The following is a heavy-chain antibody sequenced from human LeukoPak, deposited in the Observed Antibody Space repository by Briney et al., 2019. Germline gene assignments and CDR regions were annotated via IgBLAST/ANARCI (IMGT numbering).Heavy chain of an antibody. J-gene: IGHJ5*02. V-gene: IGHV3-21*04. CDR2: ISSSSSYI. CDR1: GFTFSSYS. Sequence: PGGSLRLSCAASGFTFSSYSMNWVRQAPGKGLEWVSSISSSSSYIYYADSVKGRFTISRDNSKNTLYLQMNSLRAEDTAVYYCAKGGSSWYSVWFDPWGQGTLVTVSS. D-gene: IGHD6-13*01. CDR3: AKGGSSWYSVWFDP.